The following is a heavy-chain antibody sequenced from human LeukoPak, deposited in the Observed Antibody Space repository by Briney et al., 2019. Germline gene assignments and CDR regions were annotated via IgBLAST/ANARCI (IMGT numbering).Heavy chain of an antibody. J-gene: IGHJ4*02. CDR3: ARDFRSWRTLYYFDY. CDR2: ISSSSSYI. V-gene: IGHV3-21*01. Sequence: GGSLRLSCAASGFTFSSYSMNWVRQAPGKGLEWVSSISSSSSYIYYADSVKGRFTISRDNAKNSLYLQMNSLRAEDTAVYYCARDFRSWRTLYYFDYWGQGTLVTVSS. D-gene: IGHD1-1*01. CDR1: GFTFSSYS.